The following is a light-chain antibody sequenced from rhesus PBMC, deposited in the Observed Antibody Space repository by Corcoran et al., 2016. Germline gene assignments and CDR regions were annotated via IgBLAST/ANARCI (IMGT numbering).Light chain of an antibody. V-gene: IGKV3-10*01. Sequence: QVILTQSPATLSLSPGERATLSCRASQSVSSYFAWYQQKPGQAPRPLIYGASSRATGIPDRFSGSGSVTGFTITISSLEPEDVGVYHCYQHSSGYSFGQGTKVEIK. J-gene: IGKJ2*01. CDR2: GAS. CDR3: YQHSSGYS. CDR1: QSVSSY.